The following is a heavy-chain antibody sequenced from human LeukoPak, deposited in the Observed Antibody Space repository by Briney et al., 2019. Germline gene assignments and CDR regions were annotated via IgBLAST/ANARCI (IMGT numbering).Heavy chain of an antibody. J-gene: IGHJ4*02. Sequence: GGSLRLSCAASGFTVSTNWMTWVRQAPGKGLEWASTIYSGGTTYYADSVMGRFTISRHNSRNTLYLQMNSLRAEDTAVYYCARVDTVMAYYFDLWGQGTLVTVSS. CDR3: ARVDTVMAYYFDL. CDR2: IYSGGTT. D-gene: IGHD5-18*01. CDR1: GFTVSTNW. V-gene: IGHV3-53*04.